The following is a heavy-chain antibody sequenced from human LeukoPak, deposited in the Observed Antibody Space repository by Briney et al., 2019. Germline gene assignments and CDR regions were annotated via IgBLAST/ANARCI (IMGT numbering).Heavy chain of an antibody. CDR2: INHSGST. D-gene: IGHD1-26*01. V-gene: IGHV4-34*01. CDR1: GGSFSGYY. Sequence: SETLSLTCAVYGGSFSGYYWSWIRQPPGKGLEWIGEINHSGSTNYNPSLKSRVTISVDTSKNQFSLKLSSVTAADTAVYYCAREGSVGAPDYWGQGTLVTVFS. CDR3: AREGSVGAPDY. J-gene: IGHJ4*02.